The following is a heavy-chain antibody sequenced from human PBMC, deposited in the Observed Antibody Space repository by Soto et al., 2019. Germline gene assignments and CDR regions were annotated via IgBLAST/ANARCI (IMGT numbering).Heavy chain of an antibody. D-gene: IGHD1-26*01. CDR2: ISYDGSNK. CDR3: ARSVGTIRYYYGMDV. V-gene: IGHV3-30-3*01. J-gene: IGHJ6*02. CDR1: GFTFSSYA. Sequence: QVQLVESGGGVVQPGRSLRLSCAASGFTFSSYAMHWVRQAPGKGLEWVAVISYDGSNKYYADSVKGRFTISRDNSKNTLYLQMNSLRAEDTAVYYCARSVGTIRYYYGMDVWGQGTTVTVSS.